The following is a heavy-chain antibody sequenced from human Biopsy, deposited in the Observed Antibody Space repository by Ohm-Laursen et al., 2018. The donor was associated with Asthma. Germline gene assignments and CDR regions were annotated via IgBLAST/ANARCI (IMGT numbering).Heavy chain of an antibody. V-gene: IGHV3-21*04. D-gene: IGHD6-19*01. CDR1: GFTFSSYS. Sequence: SLRLSCAASGFTFSSYSMNWARQAPGKGLEWVSSISSSSSYINYADSVKGRFTISRDNAKNSLYLQMNSLRAEDTALYYCAKDLSKAVGGSNDYYYGMDVWGQETTVTVAS. CDR2: ISSSSSYI. CDR3: AKDLSKAVGGSNDYYYGMDV. J-gene: IGHJ6*02.